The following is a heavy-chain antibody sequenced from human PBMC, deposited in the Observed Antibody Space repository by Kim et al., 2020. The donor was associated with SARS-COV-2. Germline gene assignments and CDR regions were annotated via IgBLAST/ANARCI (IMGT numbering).Heavy chain of an antibody. CDR3: ARARVIDTLIGSYRGNWYFDL. CDR2: INPSGGST. D-gene: IGHD3-9*01. J-gene: IGHJ2*01. CDR1: GYTFTTYY. Sequence: ASVKVSCKASGYTFTTYYMHWVRQAPGQGLEWMGIINPSGGSTDYAQKFQGRVTVTRDTSTSTVYMELSSLRSEDTAVYYCARARVIDTLIGSYRGNWYFDLWGRGTLVTVSS. V-gene: IGHV1-46*01.